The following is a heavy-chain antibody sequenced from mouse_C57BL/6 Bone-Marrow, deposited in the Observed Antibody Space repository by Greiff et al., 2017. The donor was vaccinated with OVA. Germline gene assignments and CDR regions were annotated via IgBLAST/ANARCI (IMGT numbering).Heavy chain of an antibody. V-gene: IGHV5-9-1*02. CDR1: GFTFSSYA. Sequence: EVNVVESGEGLVKPGGSLKLSCAASGFTFSSYAMSWVRQTPEKRLEWVAYISSGGDYIYYADPVKGRFTISRDNARNTLYLQMSSLKSEDTAMYYCTRGGYDGDYFDDWGQGTTLTVSS. D-gene: IGHD2-2*01. CDR3: TRGGYDGDYFDD. J-gene: IGHJ2*01. CDR2: ISSGGDYI.